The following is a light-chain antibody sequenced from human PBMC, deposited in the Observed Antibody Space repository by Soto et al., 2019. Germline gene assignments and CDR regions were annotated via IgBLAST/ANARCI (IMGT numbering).Light chain of an antibody. V-gene: IGLV2-14*03. J-gene: IGLJ1*01. CDR1: SSDVGAYNS. Sequence: QSALTQPASVSGSPGQSITISCTGTSSDVGAYNSVSWYQQHPDEAPKLIIYSVTYRSSGLSDRFSASKSGNTASLTISGLHTEDEADYYCSSSTSSSTYLFGTRTKLTVL. CDR2: SVT. CDR3: SSSTSSSTYL.